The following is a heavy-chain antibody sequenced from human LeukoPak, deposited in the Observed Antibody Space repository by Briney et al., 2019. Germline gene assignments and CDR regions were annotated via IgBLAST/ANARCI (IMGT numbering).Heavy chain of an antibody. CDR1: GFTFSSYG. D-gene: IGHD6-13*01. CDR3: ARLGNSAAALFGPNSIFPAGFDP. V-gene: IGHV3-23*01. CDR2: ISGSGGST. Sequence: GGTLRLSCAASGFTFSSYGMSWVRQAPGKGLEWVSAISGSGGSTYYADSVKGRFTISRDNSKNTLYLQMNSLRAEDTAVYYCARLGNSAAALFGPNSIFPAGFDPWGQGTLVTVSS. J-gene: IGHJ5*02.